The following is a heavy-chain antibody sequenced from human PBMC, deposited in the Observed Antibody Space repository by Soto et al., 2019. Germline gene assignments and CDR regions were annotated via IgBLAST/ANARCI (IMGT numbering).Heavy chain of an antibody. CDR1: GYTFTRYY. D-gene: IGHD6-19*01. Sequence: QVQLVQSGAEVKKPGASVKVSCKASGYTFTRYYMHWVRQAPGQGLEWMGIINPSGGSTSYAQKFQGRVTMTRDTSTSTVYMELSSLRSEDTAVYYCARSQDGGSSGQIGFAPWGQGTLVTVSS. J-gene: IGHJ5*02. CDR2: INPSGGST. CDR3: ARSQDGGSSGQIGFAP. V-gene: IGHV1-46*01.